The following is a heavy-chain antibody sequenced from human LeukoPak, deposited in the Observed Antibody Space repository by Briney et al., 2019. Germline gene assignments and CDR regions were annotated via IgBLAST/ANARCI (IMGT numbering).Heavy chain of an antibody. CDR2: IYYSGST. D-gene: IGHD3-10*01. CDR1: GGSISSSSYY. Sequence: SETLSLTCTVSGGSISSSSYYWGWIRQPPGKGLEWIGSIYYSGSTYYNPSLKSRVTISVDTSKNQFSLKLSSVTAADTAVYYCVRHRSGGYYGSGNYFDYWGQGTLVTVSS. CDR3: VRHRSGGYYGSGNYFDY. J-gene: IGHJ4*02. V-gene: IGHV4-39*01.